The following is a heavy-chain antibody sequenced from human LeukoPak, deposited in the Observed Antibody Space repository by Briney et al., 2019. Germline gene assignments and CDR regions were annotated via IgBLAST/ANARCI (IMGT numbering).Heavy chain of an antibody. Sequence: PGGSLRLSCAASGFTFSSYGMHWVRQAPGKGLEWVAVIWYDGSNKYYADSVKGRLTISRDNSKNTLYLQMNSLRAEDTAVYYCARDGFGSSTSCYYDWGQGTLVTVSS. V-gene: IGHV3-33*01. D-gene: IGHD2-2*01. CDR1: GFTFSSYG. CDR2: IWYDGSNK. J-gene: IGHJ4*02. CDR3: ARDGFGSSTSCYYD.